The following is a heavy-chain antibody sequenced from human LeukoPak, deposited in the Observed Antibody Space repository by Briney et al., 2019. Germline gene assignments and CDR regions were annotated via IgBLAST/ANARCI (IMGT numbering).Heavy chain of an antibody. J-gene: IGHJ4*02. CDR2: INPNSGGT. D-gene: IGHD3-22*01. V-gene: IGHV1-2*02. Sequence: ASVKVSCKASGYTFTGYYMHWVRQAPGQGLEWMGWINPNSGGTNYAQKFQGRVTMTRGTSISTAYMELSRLRSDDTAVYYCYYYDSSGNLDYWGQGTLVTVSS. CDR1: GYTFTGYY. CDR3: YYYDSSGNLDY.